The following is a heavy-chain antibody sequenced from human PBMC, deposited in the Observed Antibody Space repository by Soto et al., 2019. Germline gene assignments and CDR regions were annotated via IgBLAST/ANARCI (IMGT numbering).Heavy chain of an antibody. V-gene: IGHV4-39*01. D-gene: IGHD2-2*01. J-gene: IGHJ4*02. CDR2: IYYSGST. CDR1: GGSISSSSYY. CDR3: ARHLWELYCSSTSCHPPELNLQNLFGY. Sequence: LETLSLTCTVSGGSISSSSYYWGWIRQPPGKGLEWIGSIYYSGSTYYNPSLKSRVTISVDTSKNQFSLKLSSVTAADTAVYYGARHLWELYCSSTSCHPPELNLQNLFGYWGKGTLVTVP.